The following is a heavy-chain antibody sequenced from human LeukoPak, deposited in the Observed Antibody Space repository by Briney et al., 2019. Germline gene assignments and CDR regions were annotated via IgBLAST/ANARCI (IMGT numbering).Heavy chain of an antibody. Sequence: GRSLRLSCVASGFTFSSYGMNWVRQAPGKGLEWVAGIWSDGSDKYYADSVKGRFTISKENSQKPLYLQINNLGAEDTAVDYCAREKRDGFEIWGQGTMVTVSS. J-gene: IGHJ3*02. CDR3: AREKRDGFEI. CDR2: IWSDGSDK. CDR1: GFTFSSYG. V-gene: IGHV3-33*08.